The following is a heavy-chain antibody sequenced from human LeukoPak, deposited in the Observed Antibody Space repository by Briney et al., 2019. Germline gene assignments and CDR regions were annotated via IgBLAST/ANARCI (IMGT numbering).Heavy chain of an antibody. V-gene: IGHV3-48*03. CDR2: ISSRGSSI. D-gene: IGHD2/OR15-2a*01. CDR3: AKLLITRVVIPPALDS. Sequence: GGSLRLSCAGSGFNFSTYEMNWVRQVPGKGLEWLSYISSRGSSIYYADSVKGRFTISRDNAKNSLYLQMNSLRAEDTALYYCAKLLITRVVIPPALDSWGQGTLVTVSS. CDR1: GFNFSTYE. J-gene: IGHJ4*02.